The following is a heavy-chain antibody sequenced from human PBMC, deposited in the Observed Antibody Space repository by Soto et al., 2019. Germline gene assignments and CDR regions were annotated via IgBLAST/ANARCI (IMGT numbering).Heavy chain of an antibody. Sequence: SETLSLTCTVSGDSISSYYWGWIRQPPGKGLEWIAYIYNSGSSYNPSLKSRVTISVDTSKNQLSLKLSSVIAADSAVYYCAKFLTWVDTAMVKRGAPRGDAFDIRGQGTMVTVSS. V-gene: IGHV4-59*08. D-gene: IGHD5-18*01. CDR1: GDSISSYY. CDR3: AKFLTWVDTAMVKRGAPRGDAFDI. CDR2: IYNSGS. J-gene: IGHJ3*02.